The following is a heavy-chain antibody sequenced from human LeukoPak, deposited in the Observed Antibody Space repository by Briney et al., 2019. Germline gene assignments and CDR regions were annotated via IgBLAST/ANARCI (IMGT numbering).Heavy chain of an antibody. J-gene: IGHJ6*03. CDR3: ASSSDQGDYYYYYMDV. D-gene: IGHD2-2*01. CDR2: IYYSGST. Sequence: SETLSLTCTVSGGSISSYYWSWIRQPPGKGLEWIGYIYYSGSTNYNPSLKSRVTISVDTSKNQFSLKLSSVTAADTAVYYCASSSDQGDYYYYYMDVWGKGTTVTVSS. V-gene: IGHV4-59*12. CDR1: GGSISSYY.